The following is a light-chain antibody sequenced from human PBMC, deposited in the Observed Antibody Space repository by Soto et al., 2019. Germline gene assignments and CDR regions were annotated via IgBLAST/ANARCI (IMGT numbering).Light chain of an antibody. CDR1: QSVLYSPNNKNY. CDR3: QQYHSAPQS. V-gene: IGKV4-1*01. J-gene: IGKJ1*01. Sequence: DIVMTQSPDSLAVSLGERATINCKSSQSVLYSPNNKNYLAWYQQKPGQPPKLLIYWASTRESGVPDRFSGSGSGTDFTLTISCLQAEDVAFYYCQQYHSAPQSFGQGTKVEIK. CDR2: WAS.